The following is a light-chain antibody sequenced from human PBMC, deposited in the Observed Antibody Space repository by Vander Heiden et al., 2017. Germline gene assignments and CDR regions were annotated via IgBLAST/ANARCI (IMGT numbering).Light chain of an antibody. Sequence: DLQLTQSPSSLSASVGDRVTITCRASQSISSYLNWYQQKPGKAPKLLIYAASSLQSGVPSRFSGSGSGTDFTLTISRLQPEDFATYYCQHSDSTPDTFGQGTKLEIK. CDR3: QHSDSTPDT. CDR2: AAS. V-gene: IGKV1-39*01. CDR1: QSISSY. J-gene: IGKJ2*01.